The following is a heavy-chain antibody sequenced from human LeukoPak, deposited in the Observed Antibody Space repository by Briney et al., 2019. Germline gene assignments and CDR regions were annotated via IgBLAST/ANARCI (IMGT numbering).Heavy chain of an antibody. CDR3: ARRALRYCSSASCPAQYYGVDV. D-gene: IGHD2-2*01. J-gene: IGHJ6*04. CDR1: GFIFSSYW. Sequence: GGSLRLSCAASGFIFSSYWMSWVRQAPGKGLEWVANIKEDGSEKYYVDSVKGRFTISRDNAKNSLYLQTNSLRAEDTAVYYCARRALRYCSSASCPAQYYGVDVWGKGTTVTVSS. CDR2: IKEDGSEK. V-gene: IGHV3-7*03.